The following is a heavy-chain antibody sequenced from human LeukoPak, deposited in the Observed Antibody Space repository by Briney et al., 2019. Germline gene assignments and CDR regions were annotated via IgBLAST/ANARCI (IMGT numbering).Heavy chain of an antibody. V-gene: IGHV3-7*03. CDR2: INQNGSEK. CDR1: GFTFSNYW. D-gene: IGHD6-13*01. J-gene: IGHJ4*02. CDR3: ASEVIAAAGLEGNY. Sequence: GGPLRLSCAASGFTFSNYWMNWVGQPPGKGLEWVATINQNGSEKYYVDSVRGRFTISRDNTKNSLFLQMNSLRAKDTALYYCASEVIAAAGLEGNYWGQGTLVTVSS.